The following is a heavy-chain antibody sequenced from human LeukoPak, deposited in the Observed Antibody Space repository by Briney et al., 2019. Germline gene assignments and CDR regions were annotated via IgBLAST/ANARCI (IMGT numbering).Heavy chain of an antibody. CDR1: GFTFSNYW. CDR3: ARSRVEMATSLLDY. Sequence: PGGSLRLSCAASGFTFSNYWMHWVRQAPGKGLVWVSRINSDGSTTTYADSVKGRFTISRDNDKNTLYLQMNSLRAEDTAVYYCARSRVEMATSLLDYWGQGTLVTVSS. V-gene: IGHV3-74*01. D-gene: IGHD5-24*01. CDR2: INSDGSTT. J-gene: IGHJ4*02.